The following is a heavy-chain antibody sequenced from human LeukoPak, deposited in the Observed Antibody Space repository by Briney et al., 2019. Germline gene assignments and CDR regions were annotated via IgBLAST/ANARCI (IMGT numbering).Heavy chain of an antibody. J-gene: IGHJ3*02. CDR2: ISYDGSNT. Sequence: GRSLRLSCAASGFTFSSYAMHWVRQAPGKGLEWVAVISYDGSNTYYADSVKGRFTISRDNSKNTLYLQMNSLRSEDTAVYYCARDRKNYDSSGYSGFSAFDIWGQGTMVTVSS. V-gene: IGHV3-30-3*01. D-gene: IGHD3-22*01. CDR1: GFTFSSYA. CDR3: ARDRKNYDSSGYSGFSAFDI.